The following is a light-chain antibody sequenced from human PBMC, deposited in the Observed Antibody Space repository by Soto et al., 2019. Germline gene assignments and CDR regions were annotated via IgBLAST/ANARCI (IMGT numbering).Light chain of an antibody. V-gene: IGKV3-15*01. CDR2: GAS. CDR3: QQYNDWPPWT. Sequence: EIVMTQSPATLSVSPGERATLSCRASQSVSGSLAWYQQKPGQAPRLLIYGASTRATGIPARFSGSGSGTEFTLTINSLQSEDFAVYYCQQYNDWPPWTCGQGTKVESK. CDR1: QSVSGS. J-gene: IGKJ1*01.